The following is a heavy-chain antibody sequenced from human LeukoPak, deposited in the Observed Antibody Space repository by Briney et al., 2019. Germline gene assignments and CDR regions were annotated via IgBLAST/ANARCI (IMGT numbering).Heavy chain of an antibody. V-gene: IGHV3-33*08. CDR3: ARDARGRYYYDSSGYYLPGLDY. J-gene: IGHJ4*02. Sequence: GGSLRLSCAASGFTFSSYGMHWVRQAPGKGLEWVAVIWYDGSNKYYADSVKGRFTISRDNSKNTLYLQMNSLRAEDTAVYYCARDARGRYYYDSSGYYLPGLDYWGQGTLVTVSS. D-gene: IGHD3-22*01. CDR2: IWYDGSNK. CDR1: GFTFSSYG.